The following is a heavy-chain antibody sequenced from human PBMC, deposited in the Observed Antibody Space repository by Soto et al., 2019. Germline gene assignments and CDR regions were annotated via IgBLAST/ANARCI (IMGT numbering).Heavy chain of an antibody. CDR2: IKQDGSEK. D-gene: IGHD2-8*02. V-gene: IGHV3-7*01. J-gene: IGHJ5*01. CDR3: ATAFLASCTGGKCQLDS. CDR1: GFTFSSYW. Sequence: PGGSLRLSCAASGFTFSSYWMSWVRQAPGKGLEWVANIKQDGSEKYYVDSVKGRFTISRDNAKNSLYLQMNSLRAEDTAVYYCATAFLASCTGGKCQLDSWGHGSLFTVS.